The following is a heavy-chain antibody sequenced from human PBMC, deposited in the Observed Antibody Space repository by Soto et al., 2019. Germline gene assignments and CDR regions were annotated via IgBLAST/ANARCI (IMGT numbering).Heavy chain of an antibody. D-gene: IGHD2-15*01. Sequence: ASVKVSCKASGYTFTSYAMHWVRQAPGQRLEWMGWINAGNGNTKYSQKFQGRVTITRDTSASTAYMELSSLRSEDTAVYYCASPSSYCCGGSCRPPILDFWCQGTLVTRSS. V-gene: IGHV1-3*01. J-gene: IGHJ4*02. CDR3: ASPSSYCCGGSCRPPILDF. CDR1: GYTFTSYA. CDR2: INAGNGNT.